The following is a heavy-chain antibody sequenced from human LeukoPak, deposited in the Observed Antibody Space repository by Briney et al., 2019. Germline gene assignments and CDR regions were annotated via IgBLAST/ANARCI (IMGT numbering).Heavy chain of an antibody. CDR2: MNPQSGNT. CDR3: ARGPNYSNYGSAYYYYMDV. D-gene: IGHD4-11*01. V-gene: IGHV1-8*03. CDR1: GYTFTNYA. Sequence: ASVNVSRKASGYTFTNYAINWGRQAPGQGLEWRGWMNPQSGNTGYAQKFQGRVTITRDTSITTAYMELSSLSSEDTAVYYCARGPNYSNYGSAYYYYMDVWGKGTTVTVSS. J-gene: IGHJ6*03.